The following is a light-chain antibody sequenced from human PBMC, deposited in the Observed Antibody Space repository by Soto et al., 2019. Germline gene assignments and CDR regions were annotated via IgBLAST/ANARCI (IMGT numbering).Light chain of an antibody. CDR1: QDINIY. V-gene: IGKV1-33*01. Sequence: DIQMTQSPSSLFASVGERVTITCQATQDINIYLNWYQQKPGKAPNLLIYDASNLEIGVPSRFSGSGSGTHFTFTISSLQTEDIGTYYCQQYDILPITFGRGTRLE. CDR2: DAS. J-gene: IGKJ5*01. CDR3: QQYDILPIT.